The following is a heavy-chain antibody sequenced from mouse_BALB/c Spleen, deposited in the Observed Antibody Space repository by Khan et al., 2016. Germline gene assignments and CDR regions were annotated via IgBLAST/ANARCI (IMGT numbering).Heavy chain of an antibody. CDR1: GYPFKNYG. J-gene: IGHJ4*01. CDR2: INTYTGQP. CDR3: TKEDWDDYAMDY. V-gene: IGHV9-3-1*01. Sequence: QVQLVQSGPELKKPGETVKISCKASGYPFKNYGMNWVKQAPGKGVKWMGWINTYTGQPTYADDFKGRFAFSLETSATTAYLQINNLKDEDTATXFCTKEDWDDYAMDYWGQGTSVTVSS. D-gene: IGHD4-1*01.